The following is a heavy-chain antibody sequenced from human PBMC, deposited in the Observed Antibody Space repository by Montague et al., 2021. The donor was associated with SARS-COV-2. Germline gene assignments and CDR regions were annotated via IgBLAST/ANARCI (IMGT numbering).Heavy chain of an antibody. V-gene: IGHV4-34*01. CDR2: VSHPGSA. CDR3: ARGVYNRVIFVVSPRYYFDY. D-gene: IGHD5-24*01. Sequence: SETLSLTCAVYTEAFNGYYWTWIRQPPGKGLEWIGDVSHPGSAKYNPSLTGRVSISVNTWRKQVSLRLTSVTAADTATYYCARGVYNRVIFVVSPRYYFDYWGQGNMVAVSA. J-gene: IGHJ4*02. CDR1: TEAFNGYY.